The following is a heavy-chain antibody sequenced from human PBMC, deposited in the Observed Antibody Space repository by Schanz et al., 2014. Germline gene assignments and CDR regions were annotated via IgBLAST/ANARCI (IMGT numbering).Heavy chain of an antibody. D-gene: IGHD1-26*01. CDR1: GFIFSNYG. CDR2: IWSDGSRT. V-gene: IGHV3-30*02. CDR3: AKVVASGPTTGRFDP. Sequence: QVQLVESGGGVVQRGGSLRLSCAASGFIFSNYGMHWVRQAPGKGLEWVAFIWSDGSRTYHAESVKGRFTISRDNSRNTLYLQMDRLRDEDTALYYCAKVVASGPTTGRFDPWGQGTLVTVSS. J-gene: IGHJ5*02.